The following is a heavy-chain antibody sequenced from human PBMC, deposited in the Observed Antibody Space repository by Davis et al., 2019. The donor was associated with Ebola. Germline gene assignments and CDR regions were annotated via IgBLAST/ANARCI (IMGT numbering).Heavy chain of an antibody. V-gene: IGHV4-34*01. Sequence: SETLSLTCAVYGGSFSGYYWSWIRQPPGKGLEWIGEINHSGSTNYNPSLKSRVTISVDTSKNQFSLKLSSVTAADTAVYYCASPPGYYGTDVWGQGTTVTVSS. CDR1: GGSFSGYY. J-gene: IGHJ6*02. CDR3: ASPPGYYGTDV. CDR2: INHSGST.